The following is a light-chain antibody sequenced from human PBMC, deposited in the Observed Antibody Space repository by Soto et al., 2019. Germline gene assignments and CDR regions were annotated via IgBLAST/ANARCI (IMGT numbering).Light chain of an antibody. V-gene: IGKV1-39*01. CDR1: QSISIY. Sequence: IQMTQSPSSLSASVGDRVTITCRASQSISIYLNWYQQKPGKAPNLLIFAASALQSGVPSRFSGSGSGTDFTLTISSLQPEDFATYYCQQSYSTPWTFGQGTKWIS. CDR2: AAS. J-gene: IGKJ1*01. CDR3: QQSYSTPWT.